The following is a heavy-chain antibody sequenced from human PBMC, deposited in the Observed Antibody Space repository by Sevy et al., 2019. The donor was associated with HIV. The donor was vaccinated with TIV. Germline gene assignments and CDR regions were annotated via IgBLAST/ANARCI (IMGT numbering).Heavy chain of an antibody. CDR1: GGSINSDH. J-gene: IGHJ3*02. V-gene: IGHV4-59*08. CDR3: ARRNDFDI. CDR2: VYYTGGT. Sequence: SETLSLTCTVSGGSINSDHWNWIRQPPGKGLEWIGYVYYTGGTNYNPSLKNRVTISVDRTKNQISLKLTSVTAAYTAVYYSARRNDFDIWGQGTMVTVSS.